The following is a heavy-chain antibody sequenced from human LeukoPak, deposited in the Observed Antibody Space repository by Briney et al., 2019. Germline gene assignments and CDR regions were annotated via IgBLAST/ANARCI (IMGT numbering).Heavy chain of an antibody. CDR3: AKGTSPYYYYGMDV. D-gene: IGHD2-2*01. CDR1: GFTFDDYA. V-gene: IGHV3-9*01. CDR2: ISWNSGSL. J-gene: IGHJ6*02. Sequence: PGGSLRLSCAASGFTFDDYAMHWVRQAPGKGLEWVSGISWNSGSLGYADSVKGRFTISRDNAKNSLYLQMNSLRAEDTALYYCAKGTSPYYYYGMDVWGQETTVTVSS.